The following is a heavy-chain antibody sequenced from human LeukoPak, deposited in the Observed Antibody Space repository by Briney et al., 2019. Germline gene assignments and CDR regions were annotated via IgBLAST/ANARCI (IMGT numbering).Heavy chain of an antibody. D-gene: IGHD3-22*01. CDR2: ISSSSSTV. CDR1: GFTFSSYS. V-gene: IGHV3-48*04. Sequence: PGGSLRLSCAASGFTFSSYSMNWVRQAPGKGLEWISYISSSSSTVYYADSVKGRFTISRDNAKNSLNLQMNSLRAEDTAVYYCAREPYYYDSSSYSVDYWGQGTLVTVSS. CDR3: AREPYYYDSSSYSVDY. J-gene: IGHJ4*02.